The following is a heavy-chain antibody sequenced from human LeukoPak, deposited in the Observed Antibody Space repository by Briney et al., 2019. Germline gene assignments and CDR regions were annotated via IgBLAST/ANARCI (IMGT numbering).Heavy chain of an antibody. Sequence: GASVKVSCKASGYTFTGYYMHWVRQAPGQGLEWMGWISAYNGNTNYAQKLQGRVTMTTDTSTSTAYMELRSLRSDDTAVYYCARNPLGYCSSTSCAGVYYFDYWGQGTLVTVSS. CDR2: ISAYNGNT. CDR1: GYTFTGYY. J-gene: IGHJ4*02. D-gene: IGHD2-2*01. V-gene: IGHV1-18*04. CDR3: ARNPLGYCSSTSCAGVYYFDY.